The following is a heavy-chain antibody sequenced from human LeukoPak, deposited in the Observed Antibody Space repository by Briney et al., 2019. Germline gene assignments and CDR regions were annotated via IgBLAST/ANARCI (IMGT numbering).Heavy chain of an antibody. CDR1: GFTFSRYA. D-gene: IGHD1-1*01. J-gene: IGHJ5*02. CDR3: ARDRGEHWFDP. Sequence: GGSLRLSCAASGFTFSRYAMNWVRQAPGKGLEWVSAISGSGDRTYNADSVKGRFTISRDNSKDTLYLQMNSLRAEDTAIYYCARDRGEHWFDPWGQGTLVTVSS. CDR2: ISGSGDRT. V-gene: IGHV3-23*01.